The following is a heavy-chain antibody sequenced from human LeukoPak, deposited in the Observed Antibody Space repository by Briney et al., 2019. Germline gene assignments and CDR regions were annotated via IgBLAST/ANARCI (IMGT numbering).Heavy chain of an antibody. D-gene: IGHD3-3*01. Sequence: SETLSLTCTVYGGSISSYYWSWIRQPPGKGLEWIGYIYYSGSTNYNPSLKSRVTISVDTSKNQFSLKLSSVTAADTAVYYCARSQYYDFCSGYYPLYYYGMDVWGQGTTVTVSS. J-gene: IGHJ6*02. V-gene: IGHV4-59*01. CDR2: IYYSGST. CDR1: GGSISSYY. CDR3: ARSQYYDFCSGYYPLYYYGMDV.